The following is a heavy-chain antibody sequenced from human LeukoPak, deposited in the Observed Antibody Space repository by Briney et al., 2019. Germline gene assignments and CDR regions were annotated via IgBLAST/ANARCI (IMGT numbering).Heavy chain of an antibody. Sequence: PSQTLSLTCTVSGGSISSGSYYWSWIRQPAGKGLEWIGRIYTSGSTNYNPSLKSRVTISVDTSKNQFSLKLSSVTAADTAVYYCAREPYNSGWYAGYFQHWGQGTLVTVSS. CDR3: AREPYNSGWYAGYFQH. D-gene: IGHD6-19*01. V-gene: IGHV4-61*02. CDR2: IYTSGST. J-gene: IGHJ1*01. CDR1: GGSISSGSYY.